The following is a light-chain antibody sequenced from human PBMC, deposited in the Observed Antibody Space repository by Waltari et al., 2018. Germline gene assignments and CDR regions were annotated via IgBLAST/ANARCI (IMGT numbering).Light chain of an antibody. V-gene: IGKV4-1*01. Sequence: DIVMTQSPDSLAVSLGERATIKCKSSQSLFYRTYNQNYLAWYQQKPGQPPELLIYWASTRESGVPDRFSGSGSGTDFTLTISSLQAEDVAFYYCQQYYSSPWTFGQGTKVEVK. CDR1: QSLFYRTYNQNY. CDR3: QQYYSSPWT. J-gene: IGKJ1*01. CDR2: WAS.